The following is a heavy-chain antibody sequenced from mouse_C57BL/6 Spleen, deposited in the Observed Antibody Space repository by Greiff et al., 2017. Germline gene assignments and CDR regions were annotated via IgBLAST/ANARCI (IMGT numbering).Heavy chain of an antibody. CDR1: GYTFTSYG. D-gene: IGHD1-1*01. Sequence: VMLVESGAELARPGASVKLSCKASGYTFTSYGISWVKQRTGQGLEWIGEIYPRSGNTYYNEKFKGKATLTADKSSSTAYMELRSLTSEDSAVYFCARYGSILDYWGQGTTLTVSS. CDR3: ARYGSILDY. V-gene: IGHV1-81*01. J-gene: IGHJ2*01. CDR2: IYPRSGNT.